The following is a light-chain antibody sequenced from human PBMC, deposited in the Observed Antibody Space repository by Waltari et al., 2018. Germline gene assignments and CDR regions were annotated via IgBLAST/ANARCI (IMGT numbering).Light chain of an antibody. V-gene: IGLV1-47*01. Sequence: QSVLTQPPSASGTPGQRVTLSCSGSNSNVASHYVYWYQQVPGTAPKLLIYTNSQRPSGVPDRFSGSKSGTSASLAISGLRSEDEADYYCAAWDDRLSGYVFGSGTSVTVL. CDR3: AAWDDRLSGYV. J-gene: IGLJ1*01. CDR1: NSNVASHY. CDR2: TNS.